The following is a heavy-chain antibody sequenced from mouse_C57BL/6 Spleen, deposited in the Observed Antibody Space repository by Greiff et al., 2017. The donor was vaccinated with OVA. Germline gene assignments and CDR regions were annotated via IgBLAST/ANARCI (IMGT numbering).Heavy chain of an antibody. CDR1: GYTFTSYW. D-gene: IGHD2-2*01. CDR2: IYPGSGST. V-gene: IGHV1-55*01. CDR3: ARGGYGYDGYFDY. Sequence: QVHVKQPGAELVKPGASVKMSCKASGYTFTSYWITWVKQRPGQGLEWIGDIYPGSGSTNYNEKFKSKATLTVDTSSSTAYMQLSSLTSEDSAVYYCARGGYGYDGYFDYWGQGTTLTVSS. J-gene: IGHJ2*01.